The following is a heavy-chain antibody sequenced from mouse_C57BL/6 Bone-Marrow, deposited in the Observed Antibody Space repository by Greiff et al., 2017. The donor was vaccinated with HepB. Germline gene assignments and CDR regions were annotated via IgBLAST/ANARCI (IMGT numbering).Heavy chain of an antibody. V-gene: IGHV1-50*01. CDR1: GYTFTSYW. Sequence: QVQLQQPGAELVKPGASVKLSCKASGYTFTSYWMQWVKQRPGQGLEWIGEIDPSDSYTNYNQKFKGKATLTVETSSSTAYMQLSSLTSEDSAVYYCARSRWLLLFAYWGQGTLVTVSA. CDR2: IDPSDSYT. J-gene: IGHJ3*01. CDR3: ARSRWLLLFAY. D-gene: IGHD2-3*01.